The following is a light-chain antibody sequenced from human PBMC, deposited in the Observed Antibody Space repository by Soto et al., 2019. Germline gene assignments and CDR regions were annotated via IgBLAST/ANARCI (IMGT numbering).Light chain of an antibody. CDR2: DAS. V-gene: IGKV3-20*01. CDR3: QQYGSSRT. CDR1: QSVSSNY. Sequence: EIVLTQSPGTLSLSPGERATLSCRASQSVSSNYLAWYQQRPGQAPRLLIYDASSRATDIPDRFSGSGSGTDFTLTISRLDPEDFAVYYCQQYGSSRTFGQGTKVEIK. J-gene: IGKJ1*01.